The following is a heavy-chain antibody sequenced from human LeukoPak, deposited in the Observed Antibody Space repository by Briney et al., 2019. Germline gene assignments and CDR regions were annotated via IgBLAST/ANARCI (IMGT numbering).Heavy chain of an antibody. CDR1: GFSFSKYG. Sequence: GGSLRLSCAASGFSFSKYGMSWVRQAPGKGLEWVSAITGDGGGTLYVDSVKGRFIISRDNSKNTLYLQMSSLRAEDTAVYYCAGATTGTIKYFDFWGQGTLVTVSP. J-gene: IGHJ4*02. D-gene: IGHD4-17*01. CDR2: ITGDGGGT. V-gene: IGHV3-23*01. CDR3: AGATTGTIKYFDF.